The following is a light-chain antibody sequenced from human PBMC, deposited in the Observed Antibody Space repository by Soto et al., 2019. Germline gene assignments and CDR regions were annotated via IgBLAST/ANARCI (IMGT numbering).Light chain of an antibody. CDR1: QGIRYD. V-gene: IGKV1-17*01. J-gene: IGKJ1*01. CDR2: AAS. CDR3: LQHNTYPWT. Sequence: DIQMTQSPSSLSASVGDRVTITCRASQGIRYDLAWYQQKPGKAPKRLIYAASSLHSGVPSRFSGSGSGSEFTLTISSLQPEDFATYYGLQHNTYPWTFGQGTKVEIK.